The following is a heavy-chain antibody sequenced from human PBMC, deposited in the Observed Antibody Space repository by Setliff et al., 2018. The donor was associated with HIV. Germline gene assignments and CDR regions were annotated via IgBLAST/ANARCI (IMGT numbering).Heavy chain of an antibody. D-gene: IGHD3-10*01. V-gene: IGHV3-7*03. CDR3: TIGHYRSG. J-gene: IGHJ4*02. CDR1: GFTFRNFW. CDR2: IKEDGSKK. Sequence: GESLRLSCTASGFTFRNFWMNWVRQAPGEGLEWVANIKEDGSKKNYVDSVKGRFTISRDNAKNSLFLQMNSLTAEETAIYYCTIGHYRSGWGQGTQVTVSS.